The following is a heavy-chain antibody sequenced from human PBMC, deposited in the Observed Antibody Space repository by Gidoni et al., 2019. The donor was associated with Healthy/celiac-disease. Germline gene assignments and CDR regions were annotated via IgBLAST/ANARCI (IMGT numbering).Heavy chain of an antibody. J-gene: IGHJ5*02. D-gene: IGHD4-17*01. Sequence: QVQLQESGPGLVKPSETLSLTCTVSGGSISSYYWSWIRQPPGKGLEWIGYIYYSGSTNYNPSLKSRVTISVDTSKNQFSLKLSSVTAADTAVYYCARDRRGYGDRVNWFDPWGQGTLVTVSS. CDR3: ARDRRGYGDRVNWFDP. CDR2: IYYSGST. V-gene: IGHV4-59*01. CDR1: GGSISSYY.